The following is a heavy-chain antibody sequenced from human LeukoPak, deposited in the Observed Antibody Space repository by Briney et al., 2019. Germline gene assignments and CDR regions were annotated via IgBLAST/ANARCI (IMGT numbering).Heavy chain of an antibody. CDR2: MNPNSGNT. J-gene: IGHJ3*02. D-gene: IGHD3-22*01. CDR3: ARLPYTYYYDNELDI. CDR1: GYTFTSYD. V-gene: IGHV1-8*01. Sequence: ASVKVSCKSSGYTFTSYDINWVRQATGQGLEWMGWMNPNSGNTGYAQKFQGRVTMTRNTSISTAYMELSSLRSEDTAVYYCARLPYTYYYDNELDIWGQGTMVTVSS.